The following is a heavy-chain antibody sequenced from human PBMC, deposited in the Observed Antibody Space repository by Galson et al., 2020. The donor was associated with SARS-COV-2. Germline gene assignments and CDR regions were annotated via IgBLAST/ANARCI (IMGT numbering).Heavy chain of an antibody. CDR3: ARGFRRLQMNYFDY. CDR2: IDHSGST. D-gene: IGHD3-10*01. J-gene: IGHJ4*02. V-gene: IGHV4-34*01. CDR1: SGYY. Sequence: SGYYWTCIRQPPGKGLEWIGEIDHSGSTNYNPSLKSRVTISVDTSQNQFSLKLSSVTAADTAVYYCARGFRRLQMNYFDYWDQCTLVTVSS.